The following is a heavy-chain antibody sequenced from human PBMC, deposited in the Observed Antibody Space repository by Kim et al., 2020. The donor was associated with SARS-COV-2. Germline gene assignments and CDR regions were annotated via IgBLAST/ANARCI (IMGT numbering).Heavy chain of an antibody. CDR3: ARLQRGYSGYEIDY. CDR1: GGSISSSSYY. Sequence: SETLSLTCTVSGGSISSSSYYWGWIRQPPGKGLEWIGSIYYSGSTYYNPSLKSRVTISVDTSKNQFSLKLSPVTAADTAVYYCARLQRGYSGYEIDYWGQETLVTVSS. CDR2: IYYSGST. V-gene: IGHV4-39*01. J-gene: IGHJ4*02. D-gene: IGHD5-12*01.